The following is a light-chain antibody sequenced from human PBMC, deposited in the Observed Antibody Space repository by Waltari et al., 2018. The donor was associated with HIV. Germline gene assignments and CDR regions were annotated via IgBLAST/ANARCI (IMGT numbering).Light chain of an antibody. Sequence: QSVLTQPPSVSATPRQKVTISCSGTSPNIGKNYVSWFQQLPGTAPKLLIYENNKRPSGIPDRFAGSKSGTSATLGITGLQTGDEADYYCGTWDTSLSAVVFGGVTKLAVL. CDR3: GTWDTSLSAVV. J-gene: IGLJ2*01. V-gene: IGLV1-51*02. CDR1: SPNIGKNY. CDR2: ENN.